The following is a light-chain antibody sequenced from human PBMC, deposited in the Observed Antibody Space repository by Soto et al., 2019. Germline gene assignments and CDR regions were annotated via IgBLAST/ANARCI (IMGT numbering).Light chain of an antibody. CDR1: SSNIGAVYE. Sequence: QSVLTQPPSGSGAPGQRVTISCTGNSSNIGAVYEVHWYRQLPGPVPKLVVYGSNNRPSGSPDRFSASKSGTSASLAITGLQAEDEADYFCHSYDHSLSGVVFGGGTKLTVL. CDR3: HSYDHSLSGVV. J-gene: IGLJ2*01. V-gene: IGLV1-40*01. CDR2: GSN.